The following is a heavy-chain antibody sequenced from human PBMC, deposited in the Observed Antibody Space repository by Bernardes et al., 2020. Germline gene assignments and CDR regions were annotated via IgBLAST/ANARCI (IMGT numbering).Heavy chain of an antibody. CDR1: GYTFTSYG. CDR2: ISAYNGNT. CDR3: ARDQGAVVVPAAIDY. J-gene: IGHJ4*02. Sequence: ASVKVSCKASGYTFTSYGISWVRQAPGQGLEWMGWISAYNGNTNYAQKLQGRVTMTTDTSTSTAYMELRSLRSDDTAVYYCARDQGAVVVPAAIDYWGQGTLVTVSS. D-gene: IGHD2-2*02. V-gene: IGHV1-18*01.